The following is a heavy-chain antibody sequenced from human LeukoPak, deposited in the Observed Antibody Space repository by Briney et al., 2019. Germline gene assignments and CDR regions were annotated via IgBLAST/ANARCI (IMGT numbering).Heavy chain of an antibody. J-gene: IGHJ5*02. CDR1: GFSLSTYA. CDR2: ISGAGGRT. Sequence: GGSLRLSCAATGFSLSTYAMSWVRQAPGKGPEWVSAISGAGGRTYYADSVKGRFTISRDNSKNTLYLQMDSLRAEDTAVYYCAKDRADNGDRLRFDPWGQGTLVTVSS. D-gene: IGHD4-17*01. V-gene: IGHV3-23*01. CDR3: AKDRADNGDRLRFDP.